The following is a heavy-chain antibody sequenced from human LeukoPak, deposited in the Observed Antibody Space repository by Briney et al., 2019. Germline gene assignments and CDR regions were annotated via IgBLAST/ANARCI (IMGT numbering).Heavy chain of an antibody. CDR1: RFTFSSYW. D-gene: IGHD2-2*01. J-gene: IGHJ4*02. CDR2: IKEDGTEK. CDR3: SCTAFDY. Sequence: EPGGSLRLSCEASRFTFSSYWMSWVRQAPGKGLEWVANIKEDGTEKNYVDFVKGRFTIYRDNSKNTLYLQMNSLRAEDTAVYYCSCTAFDYWGQGTLVTVSS. V-gene: IGHV3-7*01.